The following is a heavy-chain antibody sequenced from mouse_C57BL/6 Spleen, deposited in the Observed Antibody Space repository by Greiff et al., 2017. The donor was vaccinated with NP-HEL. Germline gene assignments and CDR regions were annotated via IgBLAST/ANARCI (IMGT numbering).Heavy chain of an antibody. Sequence: VQLQQSGPELVKPGASVKIPCKASGYTFPDYNLYWVQQSHGKSLEWIGDINPNNGGTISHQKFKGKATLTVDKSSSTAYMELRSLTSEDTAVYYCARSSRYGSSYRYFDGWGTGTTVTVSS. J-gene: IGHJ1*03. D-gene: IGHD1-1*01. CDR1: GYTFPDYN. CDR2: INPNNGGT. V-gene: IGHV1-18*01. CDR3: ARSSRYGSSYRYFDG.